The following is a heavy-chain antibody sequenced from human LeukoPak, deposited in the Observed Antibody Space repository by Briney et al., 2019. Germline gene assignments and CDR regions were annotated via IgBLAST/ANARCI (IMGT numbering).Heavy chain of an antibody. D-gene: IGHD4-23*01. J-gene: IGHJ4*02. Sequence: SETLSLTCTVSGVSISSSNSYWGWIRQPPGKGLEWIGRIYTSGSTNYNPSLKSRVTISVDTSKNQFSLKLSSVTAADTAVYYCARYGGHLYYFDYWGQGTLVTVSS. CDR2: IYTSGST. CDR3: ARYGGHLYYFDY. V-gene: IGHV4-39*07. CDR1: GVSISSSNSY.